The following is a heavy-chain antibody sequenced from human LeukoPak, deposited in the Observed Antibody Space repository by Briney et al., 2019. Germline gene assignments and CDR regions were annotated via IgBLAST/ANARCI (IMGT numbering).Heavy chain of an antibody. CDR1: GGTFSSHA. CDR2: IIPISGTA. Sequence: GSSVKVSCKASGGTFSSHAIAGVRPAPGQGPEWMGGIIPISGTANYPQKFQGRVTITTDESTRPAYLEVSSLAPDDTAVYYCVRGRQYKLLKALGHNYMDVWGKGTTVTVSS. J-gene: IGHJ6*03. CDR3: VRGRQYKLLKALGHNYMDV. D-gene: IGHD2-2*01. V-gene: IGHV1-69*05.